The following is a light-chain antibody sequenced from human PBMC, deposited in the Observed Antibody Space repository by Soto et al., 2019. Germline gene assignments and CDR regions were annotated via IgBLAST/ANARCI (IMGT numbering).Light chain of an antibody. V-gene: IGLV2-14*01. Sequence: QSALTQPASVSGSPGQSITISCTGTSSDVGGYNHVSWYQQHPGKAPKLMIYDVSNRPSGVSNRFSGSKSGNTASLTISGLQAEDEADYYCISYTSSGTYIFGIGTKVTVL. CDR3: ISYTSSGTYI. CDR2: DVS. J-gene: IGLJ1*01. CDR1: SSDVGGYNH.